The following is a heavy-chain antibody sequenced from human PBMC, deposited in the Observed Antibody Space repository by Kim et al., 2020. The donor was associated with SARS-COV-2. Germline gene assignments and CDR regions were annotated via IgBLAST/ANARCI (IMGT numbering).Heavy chain of an antibody. CDR1: GFTFTSSA. CDR2: IVVGSGNT. Sequence: SVKVSCKASGFTFTSSAVQWVRQARGQRLEWIGWIVVGSGNTNYAQKFQERVTITRDMSTSTAYMELSSLRSEDTAVYYCAADPRYYDSSGYAHWGQGTLVTVSS. J-gene: IGHJ4*02. V-gene: IGHV1-58*01. CDR3: AADPRYYDSSGYAH. D-gene: IGHD3-22*01.